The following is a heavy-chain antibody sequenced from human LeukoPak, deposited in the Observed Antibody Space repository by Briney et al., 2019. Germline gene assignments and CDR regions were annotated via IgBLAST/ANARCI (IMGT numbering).Heavy chain of an antibody. CDR2: INPNSGGT. V-gene: IGHV1-2*04. CDR3: ARGVVPAAYFDY. J-gene: IGHJ4*02. CDR1: GYTFTGYY. Sequence: ASVKVSCKASGYTFTGYYMHWVRQAPGQGLEWMGWINPNSGGTNYAQKFQGWVTMTRDTSISTAYMELSRLRSDDAAVYYCARGVVPAAYFDYWGQGTLVTVSS. D-gene: IGHD2-2*01.